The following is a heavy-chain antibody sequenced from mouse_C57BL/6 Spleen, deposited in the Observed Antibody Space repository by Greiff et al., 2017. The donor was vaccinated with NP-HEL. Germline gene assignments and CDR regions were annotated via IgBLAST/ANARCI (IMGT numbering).Heavy chain of an antibody. V-gene: IGHV1-76*01. CDR3: ARSNDYDFDY. D-gene: IGHD2-4*01. CDR1: GYTFTDYY. CDR2: IYPGSGNT. Sequence: QVHVKQSGAELVRPGASVKLSCKASGYTFTDYYINWVKQRPGQGLEWIARIYPGSGNTYYNEKFKGKATLTAEKSSSTAYMQLSSLTSEDSAVYVCARSNDYDFDYWGQGTTLTVSS. J-gene: IGHJ2*01.